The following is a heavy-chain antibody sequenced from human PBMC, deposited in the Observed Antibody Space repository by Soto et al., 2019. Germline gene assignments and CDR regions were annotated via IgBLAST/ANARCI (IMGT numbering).Heavy chain of an antibody. CDR3: AREETGTLLSPPYTTTIVGMDV. J-gene: IGHJ6*02. V-gene: IGHV4-38-2*02. Sequence: PSETLSLTCAVSGYSISSAYYWGWIRQPPRKGLEWIGSVYYTGSTDYNPSLKSRVTISVDTSKNQFSLKLSSVTAADTAVYYCAREETGTLLSPPYTTTIVGMDVWGQGTTVTVSS. D-gene: IGHD1-1*01. CDR1: GYSISSAYY. CDR2: VYYTGST.